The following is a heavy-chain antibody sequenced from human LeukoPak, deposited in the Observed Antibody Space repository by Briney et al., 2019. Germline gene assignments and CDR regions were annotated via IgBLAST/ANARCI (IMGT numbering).Heavy chain of an antibody. D-gene: IGHD6-19*01. CDR1: GGSISSYY. J-gene: IGHJ4*02. CDR2: IYTSGST. Sequence: SETLSLTCTVSGGSISSYYWCWIRQPAGKGLEWIGRIYTSGSTNYNPSLKSRVTMSVDTSKNQFSLKLSSVTAADTAVYYCASESGWYSLSVFDYWGQGTLVAVSS. V-gene: IGHV4-4*07. CDR3: ASESGWYSLSVFDY.